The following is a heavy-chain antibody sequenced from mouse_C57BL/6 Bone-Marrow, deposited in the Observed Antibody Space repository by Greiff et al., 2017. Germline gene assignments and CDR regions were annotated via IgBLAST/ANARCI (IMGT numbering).Heavy chain of an antibody. Sequence: QVQLQQSGAELVRPGASVTLSCKASGYTFTDYEMHWVKQTPVHGLEWIGAIDPETGGTAYNQKFKGKAILTADTSSSTAYMELRSLTSEDSAVYYCPYDYDGYFDVWGTGTTVTVSS. J-gene: IGHJ1*03. CDR2: IDPETGGT. V-gene: IGHV1-15*01. D-gene: IGHD2-4*01. CDR3: PYDYDGYFDV. CDR1: GYTFTDYE.